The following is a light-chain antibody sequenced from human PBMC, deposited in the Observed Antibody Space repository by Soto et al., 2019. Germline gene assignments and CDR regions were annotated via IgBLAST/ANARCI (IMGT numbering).Light chain of an antibody. J-gene: IGKJ1*01. V-gene: IGKV3-15*01. CDR1: QSVRGSY. Sequence: EMVLTQSPGTLSLSPGERATLSCRASQSVRGSYLAWYQQKPGQAPRLLIYGASTRATGIPARISGSGSGTEFTLTITSRLAEDFFVEYCQQYNSSSGAFGQGTKVDIK. CDR3: QQYNSSSGA. CDR2: GAS.